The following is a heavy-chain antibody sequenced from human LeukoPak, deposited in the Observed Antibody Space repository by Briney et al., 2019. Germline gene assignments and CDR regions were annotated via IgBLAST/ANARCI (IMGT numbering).Heavy chain of an antibody. CDR1: GGSISSYY. V-gene: IGHV4-59*01. CDR3: ARDRNGYNPYYFDY. J-gene: IGHJ4*02. D-gene: IGHD5-24*01. Sequence: SETLSLTCTVSGGSISSYYWSWIRQLPGKGLEWLGYIYCSGSTNYNPSLKSRVTISVDTSKNQFSLKLSSVTAADTAVYYCARDRNGYNPYYFDYWGQGTLVTVSS. CDR2: IYCSGST.